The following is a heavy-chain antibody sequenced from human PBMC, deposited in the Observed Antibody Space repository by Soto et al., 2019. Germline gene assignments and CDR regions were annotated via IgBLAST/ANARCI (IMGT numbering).Heavy chain of an antibody. D-gene: IGHD3-10*01. CDR1: GGSISSGDYS. J-gene: IGHJ3*02. V-gene: IGHV4-30-2*05. CDR3: ARDPLYDYRHLSHVFDI. Sequence: SETLSLTCAVSGGSISSGDYSWSWIRQPPGKGLEWIGFIYHTGSTYYSPSLKSRVAISVDTSKNQFSLKLSSVTAADTAVYYCARDPLYDYRHLSHVFDIWGQGTMVTVSS. CDR2: IYHTGST.